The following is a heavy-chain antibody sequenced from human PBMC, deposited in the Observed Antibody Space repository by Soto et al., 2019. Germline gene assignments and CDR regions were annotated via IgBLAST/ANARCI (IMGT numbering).Heavy chain of an antibody. CDR2: ISGSGDST. D-gene: IGHD1-26*01. Sequence: EVQLLESGGGLVQPGGSLRLSCAASGFTFSSYAMRWVRQAPVKGLEWVSAISGSGDSTYYADAVKGRFTISRDNSTSTLCLQMNSLSAEDTAVYYCARRGGGSYYAYWGQGTLVTVSS. CDR3: ARRGGGSYYAY. J-gene: IGHJ4*02. V-gene: IGHV3-23*01. CDR1: GFTFSSYA.